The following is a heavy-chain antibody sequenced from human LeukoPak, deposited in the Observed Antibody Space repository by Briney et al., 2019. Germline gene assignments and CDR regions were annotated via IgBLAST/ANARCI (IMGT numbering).Heavy chain of an antibody. CDR1: GVSISSGGYY. J-gene: IGHJ4*02. V-gene: IGHV4-31*03. CDR3: ARADYDSRGHLSSFDY. Sequence: SQTLSLTCTVSGVSISSGGYYWSWIRQHPGKGLEWIGYISYSGNTHYNPSLESRVAMSLDTAKNHFSLKLRSVTAADTAVYYCARADYDSRGHLSSFDYWGQGTLGTVSS. D-gene: IGHD3-22*01. CDR2: ISYSGNT.